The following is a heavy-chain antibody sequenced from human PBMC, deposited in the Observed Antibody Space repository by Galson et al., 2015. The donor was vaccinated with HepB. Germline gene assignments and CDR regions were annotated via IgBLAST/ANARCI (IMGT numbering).Heavy chain of an antibody. D-gene: IGHD1-26*01. Sequence: PALVKPTPTLTLTCTFSGFSLSTSGMRVSWIRQPPGKALEWLARIDWDDDKFYSTSLKTRLTISKDTSKNHVVLTMTNMDPVDTATYYCARMWVGAMDWGDVFDIWGRGTMVTVSS. CDR2: IDWDDDK. J-gene: IGHJ3*02. V-gene: IGHV2-70*04. CDR1: GFSLSTSGMR. CDR3: ARMWVGAMDWGDVFDI.